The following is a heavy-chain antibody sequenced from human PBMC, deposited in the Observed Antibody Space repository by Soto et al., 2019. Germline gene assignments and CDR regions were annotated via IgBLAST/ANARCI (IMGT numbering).Heavy chain of an antibody. V-gene: IGHV3-48*03. D-gene: IGHD5-18*01. CDR2: ISDDGASI. CDR1: GFSFSSFA. J-gene: IGHJ4*02. Sequence: GGSLRLSCEASGFSFSSFAMNWVRQAPGRGLEWVSYISDDGASIYYADSLKGRFTISRDNAMNSLSLQMNNLRAEDTAVYYCARENSVQAWLHHFDHWGLGTLVTVS. CDR3: ARENSVQAWLHHFDH.